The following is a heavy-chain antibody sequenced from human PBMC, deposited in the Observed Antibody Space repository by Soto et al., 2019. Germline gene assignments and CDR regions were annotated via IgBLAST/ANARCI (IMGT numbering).Heavy chain of an antibody. V-gene: IGHV3-30*18. CDR2: ISYDGSNK. CDR1: GFTFSSYG. CDR3: AKTQEARPTYYYGMDV. J-gene: IGHJ6*02. Sequence: QVQLVESGGGVVQPGRSLRLSCAASGFTFSSYGMHWVRQAPGKGLEWVAVISYDGSNKYYADSVKGRFTISRDNSKNTLYLQMNSLRAEDTAVYYCAKTQEARPTYYYGMDVWGQGTTVTVSS. D-gene: IGHD6-6*01.